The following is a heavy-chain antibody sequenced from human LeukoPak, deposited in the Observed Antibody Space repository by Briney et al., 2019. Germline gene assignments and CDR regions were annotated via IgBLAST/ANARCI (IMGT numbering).Heavy chain of an antibody. Sequence: GASVKVSCKASGYTFTTYYIHWVRQAPGQGLEWMGIINPSGGRANSAQKFQGRVTMTRDTSSSTVYMELSSLTSEDTAMYYCARGVYPYYFDYWGQGTLVTVSS. CDR3: ARGVYPYYFDY. J-gene: IGHJ4*02. D-gene: IGHD3-16*01. CDR2: INPSGGRA. CDR1: GYTFTTYY. V-gene: IGHV1-46*01.